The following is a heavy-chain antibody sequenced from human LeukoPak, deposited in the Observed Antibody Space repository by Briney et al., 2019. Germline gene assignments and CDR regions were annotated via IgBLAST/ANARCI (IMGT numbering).Heavy chain of an antibody. D-gene: IGHD3-16*01. J-gene: IGHJ4*02. CDR2: INPTSGTT. V-gene: IGHV1-2*02. Sequence: ASVTVSCKGSGYTFTGYYMHWVRQAPGQGLEWMGWINPTSGTTNYAQKFQGRVTVTRDTSISTAYMELSRLESDDTAVYFCARDLMTTPTWDFDYWGQGTLVTVAS. CDR3: ARDLMTTPTWDFDY. CDR1: GYTFTGYY.